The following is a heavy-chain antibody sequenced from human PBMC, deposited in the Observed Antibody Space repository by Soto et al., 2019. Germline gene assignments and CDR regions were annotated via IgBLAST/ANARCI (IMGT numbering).Heavy chain of an antibody. D-gene: IGHD6-19*01. J-gene: IGHJ4*02. CDR3: GRRVEAVAGAY. Sequence: SLRQAPGQGLEWMGWISAYNGNTNYAQKLQGRVTMTTDTSTSTAYMELRSLRSDDSAVYYCGRRVEAVAGAYRGKGTLVPVS. V-gene: IGHV1-18*01. CDR2: ISAYNGNT.